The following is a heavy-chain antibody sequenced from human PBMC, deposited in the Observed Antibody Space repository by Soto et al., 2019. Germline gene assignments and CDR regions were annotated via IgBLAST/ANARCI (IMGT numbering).Heavy chain of an antibody. D-gene: IGHD2-2*02. J-gene: IGHJ4*02. V-gene: IGHV1-18*01. Sequence: ASVKVSCKTSGYTFTNYAINWVRQAPGQGLEWMGWVSPYNGDTNYAQKLHGRVTMTTDTSTSTAYMEVRSLGSDDTAVFYCGREAGLMPAALPIDYWGQGTLVTVSS. CDR1: GYTFTNYA. CDR3: GREAGLMPAALPIDY. CDR2: VSPYNGDT.